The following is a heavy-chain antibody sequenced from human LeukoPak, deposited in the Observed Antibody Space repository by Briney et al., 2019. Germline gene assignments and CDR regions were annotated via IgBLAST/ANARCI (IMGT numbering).Heavy chain of an antibody. CDR2: ISSDGSST. V-gene: IGHV3-74*01. Sequence: AGGSLRLSCTASGFTFSSYWMHWVRQAPGKGLVWVSRISSDGSSTSYADSVKGQFTISRDNAKNTMYLQMNSLRAEDTAVYYCARDLGHAFDYWGQGTLVTVSS. D-gene: IGHD3/OR15-3a*01. J-gene: IGHJ4*02. CDR3: ARDLGHAFDY. CDR1: GFTFSSYW.